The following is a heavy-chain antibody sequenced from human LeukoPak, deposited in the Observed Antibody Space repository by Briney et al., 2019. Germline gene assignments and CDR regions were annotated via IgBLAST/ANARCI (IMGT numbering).Heavy chain of an antibody. CDR3: ARFAAGWNEYYFDY. CDR1: GGSIGSSSYY. J-gene: IGHJ4*02. V-gene: IGHV4-39*01. Sequence: SETLSLTCTVSGGSIGSSSYYWGWIRQPPGKGLEWIGSIYYSGSTYYNPSLKSRVTISVDTSKNQFSLKLSSVTAADTAVYYCARFAAGWNEYYFDYWGQGTLVTVSS. D-gene: IGHD1-1*01. CDR2: IYYSGST.